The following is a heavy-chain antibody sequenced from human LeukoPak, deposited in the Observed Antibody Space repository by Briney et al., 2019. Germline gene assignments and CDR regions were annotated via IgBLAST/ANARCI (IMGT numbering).Heavy chain of an antibody. Sequence: GGSLRLSCAASGFTFSSSAMSWVRQAPGKGLEWVSAISGSGGSTYYADSVKGRFTISRDNAKNTLYLQMDSLRAEDTAVYYCARVGEYDSFDYWGQGTLVTVSS. D-gene: IGHD2/OR15-2a*01. V-gene: IGHV3-23*01. J-gene: IGHJ4*02. CDR1: GFTFSSSA. CDR2: ISGSGGST. CDR3: ARVGEYDSFDY.